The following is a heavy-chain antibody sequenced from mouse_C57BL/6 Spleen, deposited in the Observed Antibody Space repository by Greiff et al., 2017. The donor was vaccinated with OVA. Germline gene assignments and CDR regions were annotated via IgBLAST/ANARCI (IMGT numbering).Heavy chain of an antibody. CDR2: INPNNGGT. V-gene: IGHV1-26*01. CDR1: GYTFTDYY. CDR3: TRRPLDAMDY. Sequence: EVQLQQSGPELVKPGASVKISCKASGYTFTDYYMNWVKQSHGKSLEWIGDINPNNGGTSYNQKFKGKATLTVDKSSSTAYMELRSLTSEDSAVYYCTRRPLDAMDYWGQGTSVTVSS. J-gene: IGHJ4*01.